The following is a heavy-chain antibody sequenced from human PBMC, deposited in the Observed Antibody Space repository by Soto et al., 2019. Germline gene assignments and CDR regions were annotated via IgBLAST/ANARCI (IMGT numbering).Heavy chain of an antibody. J-gene: IGHJ3*02. CDR1: GYNFNRYW. CDR3: ARSLVNGTYEACDI. D-gene: IGHD6-13*01. Sequence: EVYLTQSGAEVNKPGESLKISCKGSGYNFNRYWIGWVRQMPGKGLEWMGVIYPGDSDTRYSPSLQGQVTISADKSSSAAYLQWSSLQASDTATYYCARSLVNGTYEACDICGQGTMVTVSS. CDR2: IYPGDSDT. V-gene: IGHV5-51*03.